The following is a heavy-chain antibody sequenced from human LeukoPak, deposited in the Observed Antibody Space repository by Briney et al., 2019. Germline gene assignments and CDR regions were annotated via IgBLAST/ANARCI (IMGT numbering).Heavy chain of an antibody. Sequence: GGSLRLSCAASGFTFSDHYMDWVRQAPGKGLEWVSSISGSGDSRYYADSVKGRFTISRDNAKNSLYLQMNSLRAEDTAVYYCAREDEGIAAAGSFDYWGQGTLVTVSS. CDR1: GFTFSDHY. J-gene: IGHJ4*02. CDR3: AREDEGIAAAGSFDY. V-gene: IGHV3-69-1*01. D-gene: IGHD6-13*01. CDR2: ISGSGDSR.